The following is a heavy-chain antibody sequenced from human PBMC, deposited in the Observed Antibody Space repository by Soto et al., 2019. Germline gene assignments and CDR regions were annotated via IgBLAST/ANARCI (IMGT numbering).Heavy chain of an antibody. D-gene: IGHD6-13*01. CDR3: ASVRDSAAPGQFDY. CDR1: GFTFSTYA. Sequence: GGSLRLSCAASGFTFSTYAMSWVRQAPGKGLEWVSLISAGGGRTYYADSVRGRFTISRDNSKDTLFLQMSSLRAEDTALYYCASVRDSAAPGQFDYCGQGSLVTVSS. CDR2: ISAGGGRT. J-gene: IGHJ4*02. V-gene: IGHV3-23*01.